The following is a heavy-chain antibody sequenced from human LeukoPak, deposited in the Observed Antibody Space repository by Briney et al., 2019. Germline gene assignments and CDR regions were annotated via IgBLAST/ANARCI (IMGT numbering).Heavy chain of an antibody. Sequence: GRSLRLSCAASGFTFTEYSIIWVRQAPGKGLEWVSFISDISDRSSTIHYADSVKGRFTISRDNAERSVYLQMNSLRADDTAVYYCARVRGPTLKTCYMDVWGTGTTVTVSS. D-gene: IGHD3-10*01. CDR2: ISDRSSTI. V-gene: IGHV3-48*04. J-gene: IGHJ6*03. CDR3: ARVRGPTLKTCYMDV. CDR1: GFTFTEYS.